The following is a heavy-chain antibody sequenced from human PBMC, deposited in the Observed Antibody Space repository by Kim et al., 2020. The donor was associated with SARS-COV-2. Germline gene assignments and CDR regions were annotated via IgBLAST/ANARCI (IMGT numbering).Heavy chain of an antibody. CDR1: GYTFISYG. J-gene: IGHJ4*02. Sequence: ASVKVSCKASGYTFISYGINWVRQAPGQGLEWMGRISANNGNTNYAQKLQGRVTMTTDTSTSTAYMELRSLRSDDTAVYYCARDQAYYYDSESYWVDYWGQGTPVTVSS. CDR3: ARDQAYYYDSESYWVDY. V-gene: IGHV1-18*01. CDR2: ISANNGNT. D-gene: IGHD3-10*01.